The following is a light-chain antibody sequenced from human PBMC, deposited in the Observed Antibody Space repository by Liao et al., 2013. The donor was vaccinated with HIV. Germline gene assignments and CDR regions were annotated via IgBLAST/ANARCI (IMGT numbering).Light chain of an antibody. Sequence: SYELTQPPSVSASPGQTASITCSGDKLGDKFANWYQQKPGQSPVLVIYEAYKRPSGIPERFSGSNSGNTATLTISGTQAMDEADYYCQARGSYTYVFGTGTMVTVL. CDR1: KLGDKF. J-gene: IGLJ1*01. CDR2: EAY. CDR3: QARGSYTYV. V-gene: IGLV3-1*01.